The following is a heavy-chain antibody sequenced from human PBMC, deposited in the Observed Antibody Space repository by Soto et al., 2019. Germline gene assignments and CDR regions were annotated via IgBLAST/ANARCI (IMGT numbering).Heavy chain of an antibody. V-gene: IGHV3-7*01. D-gene: IGHD6-25*01. CDR1: GFTFSNYW. J-gene: IGHJ4*02. CDR3: VKEIASAQ. CDR2: IKEDGRQK. Sequence: EVQLVESGGGLVQPGGSLRLSCGTSGFTFSNYWMTWVRQAPGKGLEWVANIKEDGRQKNFVDSVKGRFTISRDNAKNSLYLQMDSQIVEDTAIYYCVKEIASAQWGQGTLVTVSP.